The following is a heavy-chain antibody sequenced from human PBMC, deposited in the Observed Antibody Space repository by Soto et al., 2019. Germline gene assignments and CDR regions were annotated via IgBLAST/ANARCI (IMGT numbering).Heavy chain of an antibody. J-gene: IGHJ3*02. CDR3: SMSSGGRYLGAFYI. CDR2: TYYRSKWYN. D-gene: IGHD1-26*01. CDR1: GDSVSSNSAA. V-gene: IGHV6-1*01. Sequence: SQTLSLTCAISGDSVSSNSAAWHWIRQSPSRGLEWLGRTYYRSKWYNDYAVSVKSRVAINPDTSKSQLSLQLNSVTPEDTAVYYCSMSSGGRYLGAFYIWGPGSMVT.